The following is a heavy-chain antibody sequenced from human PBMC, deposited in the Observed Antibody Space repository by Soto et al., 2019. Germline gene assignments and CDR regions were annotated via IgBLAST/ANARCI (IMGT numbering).Heavy chain of an antibody. J-gene: IGHJ4*02. CDR3: AKSPNFDCSSPHCYKFYLDF. V-gene: IGHV3-30*18. D-gene: IGHD3-9*01. CDR1: EFTCNTYG. Sequence: GGSLRVSCAASEFTCNTYGMQRVRQAPGKGLEWVAVISYDGSDKYYADSVKGRFIISRDNSKNTLYLQMNSLRAEDTAIYYCAKSPNFDCSSPHCYKFYLDFWGQGALVTVSS. CDR2: ISYDGSDK.